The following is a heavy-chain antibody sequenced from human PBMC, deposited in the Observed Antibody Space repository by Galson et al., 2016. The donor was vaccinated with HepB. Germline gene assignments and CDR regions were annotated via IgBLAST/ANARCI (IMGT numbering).Heavy chain of an antibody. V-gene: IGHV3-21*01. CDR1: GFTFSSYS. J-gene: IGHJ4*02. Sequence: SLRLSCAASGFTFSSYSMNWVRQAPGKGLEWVAVISNNRNNKYHGDSVKGRFTISRDNAKNSLYLQMNSLRAEDTAVYYCERKAFSADHDPIDYWGQGTLVTVSS. CDR2: ISNNRNNK. D-gene: IGHD1-1*01. CDR3: ERKAFSADHDPIDY.